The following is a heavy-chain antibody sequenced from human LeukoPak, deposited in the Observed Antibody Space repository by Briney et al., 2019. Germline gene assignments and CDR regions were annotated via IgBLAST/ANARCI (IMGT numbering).Heavy chain of an antibody. CDR3: AKGRILWFGEQSDFDY. CDR2: IYSGGST. D-gene: IGHD3-10*01. CDR1: GFTVSSNY. J-gene: IGHJ4*02. Sequence: GGSLRLSCAASGFTVSSNYMSWVRQAPGEGLEWVSVIYSGGSTYYADSVKGRFTISRDNSKNTLYLQMNSLRAEDTAVYYCAKGRILWFGEQSDFDYWGQGTLVTVSS. V-gene: IGHV3-53*01.